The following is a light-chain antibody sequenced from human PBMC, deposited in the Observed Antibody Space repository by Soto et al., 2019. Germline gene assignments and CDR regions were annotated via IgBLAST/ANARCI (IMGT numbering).Light chain of an antibody. J-gene: IGLJ2*01. CDR3: TSWTTSTTMI. Sequence: SALTQPASGTGSPGQSITISCTGTSSDIGAYNFVSWYQQHPGKAPKLMLYDVNIRPSGVSNRFSGSKSGNTASLTISGLQAEDEADYYCTSWTTSTTMIFGGGTKVTVL. CDR1: SSDIGAYNF. V-gene: IGLV2-14*03. CDR2: DVN.